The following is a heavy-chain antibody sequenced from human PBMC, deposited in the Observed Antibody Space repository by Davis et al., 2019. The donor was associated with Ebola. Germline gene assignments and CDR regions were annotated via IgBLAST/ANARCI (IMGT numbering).Heavy chain of an antibody. CDR3: ARAGFVSTWFDC. D-gene: IGHD3-16*01. CDR1: GFTFTSYD. CDR2: FGAAGDT. V-gene: IGHV3-13*01. Sequence: PAGSLTLSCAASGFTFTSYDMHWVRQATGKGLEWVSAFGAAGDTYYPVSVHGRFTISRENAKKSLYLQMNSLRAEDTAVYYCARAGFVSTWFDCWGQGILVTVSS. J-gene: IGHJ5*01.